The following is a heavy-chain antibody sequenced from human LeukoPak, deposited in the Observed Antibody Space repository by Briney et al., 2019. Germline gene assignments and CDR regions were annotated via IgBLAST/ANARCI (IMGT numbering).Heavy chain of an antibody. V-gene: IGHV3-11*04. CDR3: ARDHDYGDYDY. D-gene: IGHD4-17*01. CDR1: GFTFSDYY. J-gene: IGHJ4*02. Sequence: GGSLRLSCAASGFTFSDYYMSWIRQPPGKGLERVSYISSSGNTIYYANSVKGRFTTSRDNAKNSLFLQMNSLRAEDTALYYCARDHDYGDYDYWGQGTLVTVSS. CDR2: ISSSGNTI.